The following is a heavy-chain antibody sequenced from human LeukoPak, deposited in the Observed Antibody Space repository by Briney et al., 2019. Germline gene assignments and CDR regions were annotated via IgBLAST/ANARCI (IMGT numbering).Heavy chain of an antibody. J-gene: IGHJ5*02. CDR1: GYTFTNYW. Sequence: GASLKISCEGFGYTFTNYWIGWVRQMPGKGLEWMGVIYPGDSRTRYSPSFQGQVTISADKSINTAYLQWSSLKASDTAIYYCACRDFTSTWSGPWGPGTLVTVSS. CDR2: IYPGDSRT. V-gene: IGHV5-51*01. CDR3: ACRDFTSTWSGP. D-gene: IGHD2-2*01.